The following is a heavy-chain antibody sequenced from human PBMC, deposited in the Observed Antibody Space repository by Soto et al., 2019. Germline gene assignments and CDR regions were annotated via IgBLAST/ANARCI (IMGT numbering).Heavy chain of an antibody. CDR2: IYPGDSDT. V-gene: IGHV5-51*01. Sequence: GESLKISCKGSGYSFTSYWIDWVRQMPGKGLEWMGIIYPGDSDTRYSPSFQGQVTISADKSISTAYLQWSSLKASDTAMYYCARHPDYGDDGSYFDYCGQGTLGTVSS. J-gene: IGHJ4*02. CDR1: GYSFTSYW. CDR3: ARHPDYGDDGSYFDY. D-gene: IGHD4-17*01.